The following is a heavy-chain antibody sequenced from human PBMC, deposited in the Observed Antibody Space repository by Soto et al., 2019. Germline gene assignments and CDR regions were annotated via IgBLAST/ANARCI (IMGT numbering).Heavy chain of an antibody. CDR3: ARGPYYDFWSGYYPGYYYYYMDV. D-gene: IGHD3-3*01. V-gene: IGHV1-8*01. CDR1: GYTFTSYD. CDR2: MNPNSGNT. Sequence: ASVKVSCKASGYTFTSYDINWVRQATGQGLEWMGWMNPNSGNTGYAQKFQGRVTMTRNTSISTAYMELSSLRSEDTAVYYCARGPYYDFWSGYYPGYYYYYMDVWG. J-gene: IGHJ6*03.